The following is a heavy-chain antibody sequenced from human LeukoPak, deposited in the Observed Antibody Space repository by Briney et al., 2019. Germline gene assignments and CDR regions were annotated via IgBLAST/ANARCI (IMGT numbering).Heavy chain of an antibody. D-gene: IGHD2-2*01. J-gene: IGHJ4*02. CDR2: ICPGDSQY. Sequence: GESLKISCTGSGNPFNKYWIAWVRQMAGKGLEWGGIICPGDSQYAYSPSLQGQVTFSDNTSINTAYLQWSTLKAAETARYFFARLSSSRDQSLDYGGQGTVVTV. CDR3: ARLSSSRDQSLDY. CDR1: GNPFNKYW. V-gene: IGHV5-51*01.